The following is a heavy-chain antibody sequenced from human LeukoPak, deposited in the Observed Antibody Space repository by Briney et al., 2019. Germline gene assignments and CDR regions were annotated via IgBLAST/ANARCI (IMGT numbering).Heavy chain of an antibody. V-gene: IGHV3-21*01. J-gene: IGHJ4*02. CDR3: ARGGSSWSPDY. D-gene: IGHD6-13*01. Sequence: GRSLRLSCAASGFTFSSYSMSWVRQAPGKGLEWVSSISSSSSYIYYADSVKGRFTISRDNAKNSLYLQMNSLRAEDTAVYYCARGGSSWSPDYWGQGTLVTVSS. CDR1: GFTFSSYS. CDR2: ISSSSSYI.